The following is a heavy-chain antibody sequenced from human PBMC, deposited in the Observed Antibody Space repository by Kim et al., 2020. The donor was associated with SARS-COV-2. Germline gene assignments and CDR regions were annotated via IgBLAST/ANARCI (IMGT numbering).Heavy chain of an antibody. J-gene: IGHJ6*02. CDR1: GGSISSGGYY. CDR2: IYYSGST. CDR3: ARDDGGNSYYYYGMDV. Sequence: SETLSLTCTVSGGSISSGGYYWSWIRQHPGKGLEWIGYIYYSGSTYYNPSLKSRVTISVDTSKNQFSLKLSSVTAADTAVYYCARDDGGNSYYYYGMDVWGQGTTVTVSS. V-gene: IGHV4-31*03. D-gene: IGHD2-21*02.